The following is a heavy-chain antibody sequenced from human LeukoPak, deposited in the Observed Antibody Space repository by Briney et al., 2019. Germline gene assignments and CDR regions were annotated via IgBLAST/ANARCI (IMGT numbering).Heavy chain of an antibody. CDR3: ARDLPGIAAAGDNWFDP. V-gene: IGHV3-21*01. J-gene: IGHJ5*02. D-gene: IGHD6-13*01. Sequence: AGGSLRLSCAASGFTFSSYSMNWVRQAPGKGLEWVSSISSSSSYIYYADSVKGRFTISRDNAKNSLYLQMNCLRAEDTAVYYCARDLPGIAAAGDNWFDPWGQGTLVTVSS. CDR1: GFTFSSYS. CDR2: ISSSSSYI.